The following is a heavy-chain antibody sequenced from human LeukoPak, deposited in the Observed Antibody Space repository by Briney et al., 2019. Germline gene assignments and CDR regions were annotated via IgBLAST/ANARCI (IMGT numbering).Heavy chain of an antibody. D-gene: IGHD2-15*01. Sequence: PGGSLRLSCAASGFTFSSYAMSWVRQAPGKGLEWVSAISGSGGSTYYADSVKGRFTISRDNSKNTLYLQMNSLRAEDTAVYYCAKGYCSGGSCYNWDWFDPWGQGTLVTVSS. V-gene: IGHV3-23*01. CDR3: AKGYCSGGSCYNWDWFDP. CDR1: GFTFSSYA. CDR2: ISGSGGST. J-gene: IGHJ5*02.